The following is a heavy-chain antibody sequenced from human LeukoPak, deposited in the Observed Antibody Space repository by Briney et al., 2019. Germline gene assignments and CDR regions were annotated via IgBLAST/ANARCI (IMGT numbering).Heavy chain of an antibody. CDR2: ISWNSGSI. CDR1: GFTFDDYA. D-gene: IGHD3-10*01. CDR3: AKDLGITMVRGVIPSSDYYYYGMDV. V-gene: IGHV3-9*01. J-gene: IGHJ6*02. Sequence: GGSLRLSCAASGFTFDDYAMHWVRQAPGKGLEWVSGISWNSGSIGYADSVKGRFTISRDNAKNSLYLQMNSLRAEDTALYYCAKDLGITMVRGVIPSSDYYYYGMDVWGQGTTVTVSS.